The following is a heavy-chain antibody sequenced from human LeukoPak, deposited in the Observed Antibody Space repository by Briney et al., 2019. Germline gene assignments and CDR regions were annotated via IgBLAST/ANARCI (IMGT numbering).Heavy chain of an antibody. D-gene: IGHD3-10*01. CDR1: GYTLTELS. CDR3: ATAPRLLWFGELPMGFDY. CDR2: FDPEDGET. V-gene: IGHV1-24*01. J-gene: IGHJ4*02. Sequence: GASVKVSCKVSGYTLTELSMHWVRQAPGKGLEWMGGFDPEDGETIYAQKFQGRVTMTEDTSTDTAYMELSSLRSEDTAVYYCATAPRLLWFGELPMGFDYWGQGTLVTVSS.